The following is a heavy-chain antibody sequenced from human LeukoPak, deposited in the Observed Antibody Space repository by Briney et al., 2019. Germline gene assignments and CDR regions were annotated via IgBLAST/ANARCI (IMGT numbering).Heavy chain of an antibody. CDR3: ARRVAMADNWFDP. D-gene: IGHD5-18*01. V-gene: IGHV5-51*01. CDR2: IYPGDSDT. CDR1: GYSFTSYW. J-gene: IGHJ5*02. Sequence: GESLKISCKGSGYSFTSYWIGWVRQMPGKGLEWMGIIYPGDSDTRYSPSFQGQVTISADKSISTAYLRWSSLKASDTAMYYCARRVAMADNWFDPWGQGTLVTVSS.